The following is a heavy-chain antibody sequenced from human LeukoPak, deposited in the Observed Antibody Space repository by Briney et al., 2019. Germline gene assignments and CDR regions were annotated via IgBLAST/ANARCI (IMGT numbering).Heavy chain of an antibody. V-gene: IGHV1-18*01. CDR1: GYTFTSYG. CDR3: AREAGGQSELQSDFDY. D-gene: IGHD1-26*01. CDR2: ISAYNGNT. J-gene: IGHJ4*02. Sequence: GASVKVSCKASGYTFTSYGISWVRQAPGQGLEWMGWISAYNGNTNYAQKLQGRVTMTTDTSTSTAYMELRSLRSDNTAVYYCAREAGGQSELQSDFDYWGQGTLVTVSS.